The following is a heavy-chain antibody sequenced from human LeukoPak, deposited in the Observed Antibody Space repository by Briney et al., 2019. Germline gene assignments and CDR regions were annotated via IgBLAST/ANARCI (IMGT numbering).Heavy chain of an antibody. Sequence: SETLSLTCTVSAGSISSSSYYWGWIRQPPGKGLEWIGTIYYSGNTYYNPSLKSRVTISVDTSKNQSFLKLSSVTAADTALYYCVRHPSAGRGDFYGMDVWGQGTTVTVSS. CDR2: IYYSGNT. CDR1: AGSISSSSYY. CDR3: VRHPSAGRGDFYGMDV. V-gene: IGHV4-39*01. D-gene: IGHD6-13*01. J-gene: IGHJ6*02.